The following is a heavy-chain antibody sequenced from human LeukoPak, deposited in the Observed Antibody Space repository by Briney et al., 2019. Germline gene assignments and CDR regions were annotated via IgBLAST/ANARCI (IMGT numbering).Heavy chain of an antibody. J-gene: IGHJ3*02. CDR3: ARPSVDYYGSGSTGAFDI. Sequence: SQTLSLTCTVSGGSISSGVYYWSWIRQPPGKGLEWIGYIYHSGSTYYNPSLKSRVTISVDRSKNQFSLKLSSVTAADTAVYYCARPSVDYYGSGSTGAFDIWGQGTMVTVSS. D-gene: IGHD3-10*01. V-gene: IGHV4-30-2*01. CDR1: GGSISSGVYY. CDR2: IYHSGST.